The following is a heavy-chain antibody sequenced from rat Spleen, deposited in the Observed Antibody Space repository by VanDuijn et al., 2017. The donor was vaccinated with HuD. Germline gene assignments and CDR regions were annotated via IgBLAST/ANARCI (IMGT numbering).Heavy chain of an antibody. CDR1: GFSLISHS. CDR3: TSPFRWFAY. V-gene: IGHV2-1*01. Sequence: QVQLKESGPGLVQSSQTLSLICTVSGFSLISHSVHWVRQSPGKGLEWMGGIWGDGSTDYNSALRSRLSISRDTSKSQVFLKMNSLQTEDTAIYFCTSPFRWFAYWGQGTLVTVSS. J-gene: IGHJ3*01. CDR2: IWGDGST.